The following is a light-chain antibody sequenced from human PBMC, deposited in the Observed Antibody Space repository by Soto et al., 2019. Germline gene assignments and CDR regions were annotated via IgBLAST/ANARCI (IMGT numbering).Light chain of an antibody. Sequence: DIVLTQSPATLSLSPGERATLSCRASQDVRNELVWYHQKRGQAPRLLIYAASNMATGVPARFSGSGSGTDFTLTISSLKPEDFAAYYCQQRSSCPLTFGGGTKVEIK. CDR3: QQRSSCPLT. CDR2: AAS. CDR1: QDVRNE. J-gene: IGKJ4*01. V-gene: IGKV3-11*01.